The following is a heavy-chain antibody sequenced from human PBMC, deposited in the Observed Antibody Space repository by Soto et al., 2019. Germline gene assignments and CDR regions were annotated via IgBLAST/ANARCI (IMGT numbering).Heavy chain of an antibody. Sequence: GGSLRLSCAASGFTFSSYAMSWVRQAPGKGLEWVSTISGSGGSTYYADSVKGRFTISRNNSKNTLYLQMNNLRAEDAAVYYCAKDPRYSSFDAFDIWGQGTMVTVSS. J-gene: IGHJ3*02. V-gene: IGHV3-23*01. CDR1: GFTFSSYA. CDR2: ISGSGGST. D-gene: IGHD6-19*01. CDR3: AKDPRYSSFDAFDI.